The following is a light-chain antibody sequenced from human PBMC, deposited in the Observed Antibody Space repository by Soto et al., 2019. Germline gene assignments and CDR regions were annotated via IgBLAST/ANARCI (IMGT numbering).Light chain of an antibody. Sequence: IVFTHSPYTLSVSPVYRATLSCRASQGVRSDLAWYQQKAGQSPRLLIYGASTRAAETPARFSGSGSETEFTLTISSLQSEDFAVYYCQQYSKWPLTFGGGTKV. V-gene: IGKV3-15*01. CDR1: QGVRSD. CDR2: GAS. CDR3: QQYSKWPLT. J-gene: IGKJ4*01.